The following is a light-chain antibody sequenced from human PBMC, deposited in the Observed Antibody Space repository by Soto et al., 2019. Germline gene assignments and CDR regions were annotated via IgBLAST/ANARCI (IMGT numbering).Light chain of an antibody. CDR3: HKYDNAPLT. J-gene: IGKJ4*01. Sequence: DIQMTQAPSSLSASVADRVTITCRARHDISTYLAWYQQKPGKVPKLLISAAYTLQSGVPPRFSGSGSGTDFTLTISSLQPEDVATYYCHKYDNAPLTFGGGTKVEIK. V-gene: IGKV1-27*01. CDR2: AAY. CDR1: HDISTY.